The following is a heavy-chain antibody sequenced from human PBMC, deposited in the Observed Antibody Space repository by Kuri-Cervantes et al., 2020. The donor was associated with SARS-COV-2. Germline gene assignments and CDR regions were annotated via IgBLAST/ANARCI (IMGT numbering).Heavy chain of an antibody. J-gene: IGHJ4*02. CDR2: IYWDDDK. CDR1: GFSLSTSGVG. CDR3: ARRRVVPAASYFDY. Sequence: SGPTLVKPTQTLTLTCTFSGFSLSTSGVGVGWIRQPPGKALEWLALIYWDDDKRYGPSLKSRLTITKDTSKNQVVLTMTNMDPVDTATYYCARRRVVPAASYFDYWGQGTLVTVSS. V-gene: IGHV2-5*05. D-gene: IGHD2-2*01.